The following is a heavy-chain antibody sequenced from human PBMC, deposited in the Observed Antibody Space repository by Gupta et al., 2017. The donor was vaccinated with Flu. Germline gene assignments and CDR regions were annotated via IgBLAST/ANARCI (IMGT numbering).Heavy chain of an antibody. J-gene: IGHJ4*02. D-gene: IGHD2-2*01. CDR2: ISWNSGRI. Sequence: MHWVRQAPGKGLEWVAGISWNSGRIGYEDSVKGRVTISRDNAKNSLYLQMNSLRAEETALDYCAKVYCSSTSCYLGYFDYGGQGTMVTVSS. V-gene: IGHV3-9*01. CDR3: AKVYCSSTSCYLGYFDY.